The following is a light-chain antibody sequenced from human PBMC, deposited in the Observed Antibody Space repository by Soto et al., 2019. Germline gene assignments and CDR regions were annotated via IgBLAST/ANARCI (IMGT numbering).Light chain of an antibody. CDR3: QQYNNWPLRT. Sequence: PTPPIESPRERATHSFRATQSVSSNLAWYQQKPGQAPRLLIYGASTRATGIPARFSGSGSGTEFTLTISSLQSEDFAVYYCQQYNNWPLRTFGQGTKVDIK. CDR2: GAS. CDR1: QSVSSN. V-gene: IGKV3-15*01. J-gene: IGKJ1*01.